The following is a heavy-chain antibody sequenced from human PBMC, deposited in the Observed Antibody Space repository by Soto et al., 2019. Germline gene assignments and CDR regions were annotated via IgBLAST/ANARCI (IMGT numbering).Heavy chain of an antibody. CDR2: ISFEGNTQ. CDR3: ARGAEHQLLSRDYFYGMDV. D-gene: IGHD1-1*01. J-gene: IGHJ6*02. Sequence: QVQLVESGGGVVQPGRSLRLSCAASGFTLSRYGMHWVRQAPGKGLDWVAVISFEGNTQYYADSVKGRFTISRDNSKDTLSLQIHSLRPEDTAVYYCARGAEHQLLSRDYFYGMDVWGQGTTVSVSS. V-gene: IGHV3-30*05. CDR1: GFTLSRYG.